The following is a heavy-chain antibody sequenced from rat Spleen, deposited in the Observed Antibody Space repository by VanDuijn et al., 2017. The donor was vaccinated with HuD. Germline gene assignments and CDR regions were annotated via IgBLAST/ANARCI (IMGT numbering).Heavy chain of an antibody. D-gene: IGHD1-4*01. V-gene: IGHV5-25*01. Sequence: EVQLVGSGGGLVQPGGSLKLSCAASGFIFNSYYMVWVRQAPTKGLEWVAYISTAGSNTFYRDSVKGRFTISRDNAKNTLYLQMNSLRSEDTATVYCARHPGVTPYWCFDLWGPGTMVTVSS. CDR2: ISTAGSNT. CDR3: ARHPGVTPYWCFDL. CDR1: GFIFNSYY. J-gene: IGHJ1*01.